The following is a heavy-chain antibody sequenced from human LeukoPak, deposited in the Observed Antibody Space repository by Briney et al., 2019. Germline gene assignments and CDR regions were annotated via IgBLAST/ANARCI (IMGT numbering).Heavy chain of an antibody. J-gene: IGHJ4*02. CDR1: GYSFTSYW. Sequence: GESLKISCKGSGYSFTSYWIGWVRQMPGKGLEWMGIIYPGDSDTRYSPSFQGQVTISADKSIGTAYLQWSSLKASDTAMYYCARRGIAVAAHPDYWGQGTLVTVSS. V-gene: IGHV5-51*01. CDR3: ARRGIAVAAHPDY. CDR2: IYPGDSDT. D-gene: IGHD6-19*01.